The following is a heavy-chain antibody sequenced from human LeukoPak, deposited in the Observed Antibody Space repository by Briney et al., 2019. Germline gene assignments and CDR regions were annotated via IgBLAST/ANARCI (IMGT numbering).Heavy chain of an antibody. J-gene: IGHJ4*02. D-gene: IGHD2-2*01. CDR2: ISGSGGST. V-gene: IGHV3-23*01. Sequence: GGSLRLSCAASGFTFSSYAMSWVRQAPGKGLEWVSAISGSGGSTYYADSVRGRFTISRDNSKNTLYLQMNSLRAEDTAVYYCARGGRAVVVPAAMHWGQGTLVTVSS. CDR1: GFTFSSYA. CDR3: ARGGRAVVVPAAMH.